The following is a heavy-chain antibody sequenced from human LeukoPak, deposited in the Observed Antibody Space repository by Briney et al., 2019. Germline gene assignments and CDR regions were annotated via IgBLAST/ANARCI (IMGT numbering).Heavy chain of an antibody. CDR2: ISYDGSNK. V-gene: IGHV3-30*03. Sequence: PGGSLRLSCAASGFTFSSYGMHWVRQAPGKGLEWVAVISYDGSNKYYADSVKGRFIISRDNSKNTASLQMNSLRVDDTAVYFCARFMGASGFDYWGQGTLVTVSS. CDR3: ARFMGASGFDY. CDR1: GFTFSSYG. D-gene: IGHD1-26*01. J-gene: IGHJ4*02.